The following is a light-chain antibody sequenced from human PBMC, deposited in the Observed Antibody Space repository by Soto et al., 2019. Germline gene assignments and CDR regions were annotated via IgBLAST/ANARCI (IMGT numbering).Light chain of an antibody. CDR1: QSISSW. V-gene: IGKV1-5*03. CDR3: QQYNSLLSG. CDR2: KAS. J-gene: IGKJ1*01. Sequence: DIQMTQSPSTLSASVGDRVTITCRASQSISSWLAWYQQKPGKAPKLLIYKASSLESGVPSRFSGSGSGTEFTLTISSLQPDDFATSYCQQYNSLLSGFGQGTKVEIK.